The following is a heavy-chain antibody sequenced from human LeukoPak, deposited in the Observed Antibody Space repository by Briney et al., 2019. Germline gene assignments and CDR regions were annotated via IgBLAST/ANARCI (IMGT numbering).Heavy chain of an antibody. J-gene: IGHJ4*02. CDR2: INPNSGGT. CDR3: AGDNGDYWFDY. V-gene: IGHV1-2*02. Sequence: VASVKVSCKASGYTFTGYYMHWVRQAPGQGLEWMGWINPNSGGTNYAQKFQGRVTMTRDTSISTAYMELTRLRSDDTAVYYCAGDNGDYWFDYWGQGTLVTVSS. CDR1: GYTFTGYY. D-gene: IGHD4-17*01.